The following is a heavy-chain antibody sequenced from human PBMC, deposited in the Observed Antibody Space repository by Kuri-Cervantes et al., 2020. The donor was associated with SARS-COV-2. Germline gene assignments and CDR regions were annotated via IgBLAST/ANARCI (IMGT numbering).Heavy chain of an antibody. CDR3: ARYGFGYSTFYGMDV. CDR2: ISSSSRTM. V-gene: IGHV3-48*02. J-gene: IGHJ6*02. Sequence: GESLKISCAASGFTFSNYDMNWVRQAPGKGLEWVPYISSSSRTMYNADSVKGRFTISRDNAKNSLYLQMNSLRDEDTAVYYCARYGFGYSTFYGMDVWGQGTTVTVSS. D-gene: IGHD6-13*01. CDR1: GFTFSNYD.